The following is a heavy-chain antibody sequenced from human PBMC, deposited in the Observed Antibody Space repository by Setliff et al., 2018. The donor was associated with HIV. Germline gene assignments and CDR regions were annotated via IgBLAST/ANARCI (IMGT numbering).Heavy chain of an antibody. CDR1: GGSISRGSYY. V-gene: IGHV4-39*01. Sequence: PSETLSLTCTVSGGSISRGSYYWGWIRQPPGKGLEWLGSIFYSGTTDYNPSLKSRVSISVDTSKNQFSLKLSSVTAADTAVYYCARSSYYVSSGYYYPRGYFDLWGRGTLVTVSS. J-gene: IGHJ2*01. CDR3: ARSSYYVSSGYYYPRGYFDL. D-gene: IGHD3-22*01. CDR2: IFYSGTT.